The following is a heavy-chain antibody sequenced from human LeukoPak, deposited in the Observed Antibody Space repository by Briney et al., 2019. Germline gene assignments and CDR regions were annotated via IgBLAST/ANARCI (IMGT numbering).Heavy chain of an antibody. CDR2: ISSSSTYI. Sequence: GGSLRLSCASSGFFFNTYYVNWVRQAPGKGLEWVSCISSSSTYIYYADSVRGRFAISRDNAKNSLYLQMNSLRAEDTAVYYCARENHGSFDYWGQGSLVTVSS. D-gene: IGHD1-14*01. J-gene: IGHJ4*02. V-gene: IGHV3-21*01. CDR1: GFFFNTYY. CDR3: ARENHGSFDY.